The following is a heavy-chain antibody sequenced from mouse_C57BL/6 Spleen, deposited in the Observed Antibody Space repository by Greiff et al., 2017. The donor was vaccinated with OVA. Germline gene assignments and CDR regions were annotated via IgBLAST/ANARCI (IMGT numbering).Heavy chain of an antibody. Sequence: QVQLQQPGAELVKPGASVKLSCKASGYTFTSYWMHWVKQRPGQGLEWIGMIHPNSGSTNYNEKFKSKATLTVDKSSSTAYMQLSSLTSEDAAVYYCARSYSRYFDVWGTGTTVTVSS. J-gene: IGHJ1*03. CDR2: IHPNSGST. CDR3: ARSYSRYFDV. V-gene: IGHV1-64*01. CDR1: GYTFTSYW. D-gene: IGHD2-12*01.